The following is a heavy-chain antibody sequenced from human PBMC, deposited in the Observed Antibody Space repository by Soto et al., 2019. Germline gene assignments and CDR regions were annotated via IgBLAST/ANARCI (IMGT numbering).Heavy chain of an antibody. J-gene: IGHJ5*02. V-gene: IGHV3-23*01. CDR1: GFTCSSYA. CDR2: ISGSGGST. D-gene: IGHD3-10*01. Sequence: GGSLRLACAASGFTCSSYAMSWVRQAPGKGLEWVSAISGSGGSTYYADSVKGRFTISRDNSKNTLYLQMNSLRAEDTAVYYCAKGGTITWFDPWGQGTLVTVSS. CDR3: AKGGTITWFDP.